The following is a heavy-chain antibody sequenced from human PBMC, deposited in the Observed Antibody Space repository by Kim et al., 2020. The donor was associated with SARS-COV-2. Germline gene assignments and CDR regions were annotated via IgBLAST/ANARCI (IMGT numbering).Heavy chain of an antibody. D-gene: IGHD3-3*01. CDR1: GFTFSSYE. Sequence: GGSLRLSCAASGFTFSSYEMNWVRQAPGKGLEWVSSISSSGSTIYYADSVKGQFTISRDNAKKSLYLQMNSLGAEDTAVYYCARVTYTIFGVVMGAFDIWGQGTMVTVSS. V-gene: IGHV3-48*03. CDR3: ARVTYTIFGVVMGAFDI. CDR2: ISSSGSTI. J-gene: IGHJ3*02.